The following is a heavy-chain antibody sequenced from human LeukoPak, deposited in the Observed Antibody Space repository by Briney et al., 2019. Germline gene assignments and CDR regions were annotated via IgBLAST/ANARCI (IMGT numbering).Heavy chain of an antibody. V-gene: IGHV3-66*01. CDR1: GFTVRTNY. D-gene: IGHD3-9*01. J-gene: IGHJ4*02. Sequence: PGGSLRLSCTASGFTVRTNYVSWVRQAPGKGLEWVSVIYSSGDTYYADSVKGRFTISRDDSKNTLYLQMNSLRAEDTAVYFCARAYYDILTTDSWGQGTLVSVSS. CDR2: IYSSGDT. CDR3: ARAYYDILTTDS.